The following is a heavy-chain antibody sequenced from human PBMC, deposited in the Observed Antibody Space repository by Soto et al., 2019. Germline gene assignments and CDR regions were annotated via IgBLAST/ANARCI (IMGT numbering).Heavy chain of an antibody. CDR1: GGSMSSYY. D-gene: IGHD3-22*01. Sequence: SETLSLTFTVSGGSMSSYYWSWIRQPPGTGLEWIGYIYYSGSTNYNPSLKSRVTISVDTSKNQFSLKLSSVTAADTAVYYCARAMIVVVTPGWFDPWGQGTLVTVSA. V-gene: IGHV4-59*01. CDR3: ARAMIVVVTPGWFDP. J-gene: IGHJ5*02. CDR2: IYYSGST.